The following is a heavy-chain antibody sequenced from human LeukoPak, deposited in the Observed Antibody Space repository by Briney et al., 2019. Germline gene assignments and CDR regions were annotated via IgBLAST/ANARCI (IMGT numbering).Heavy chain of an antibody. D-gene: IGHD5-12*01. J-gene: IGHJ4*02. CDR3: ARYLTYEVYFDY. CDR1: GGSISSSSYY. V-gene: IGHV4-39*01. CDR2: IYYTGSS. Sequence: SETLSLTCTVSGGSISSSSYYWAWIRQPPGKGLEWMGSIYYTGSSYYNPSLKSRATISVDTSKNQFSLKLTSVTAADTAVYYCARYLTYEVYFDYWGQGTLVTVSS.